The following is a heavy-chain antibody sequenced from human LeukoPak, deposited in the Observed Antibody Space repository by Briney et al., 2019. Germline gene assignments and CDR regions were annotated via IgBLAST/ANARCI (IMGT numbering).Heavy chain of an antibody. V-gene: IGHV3-30*04. CDR3: ARDLLNYGSAYYDVGIFDS. CDR1: GLSFSTAG. Sequence: PGGSLRLSCEASGLSFSTAGVYWVRQAPCKGLEWMAVISKDGRKNHYADSVKGRFTISRDNSKSTLFLQMNSLRPEDTAIYYCARDLLNYGSAYYDVGIFDSWGQGTLVTVSS. J-gene: IGHJ4*02. D-gene: IGHD3-10*01. CDR2: ISKDGRKN.